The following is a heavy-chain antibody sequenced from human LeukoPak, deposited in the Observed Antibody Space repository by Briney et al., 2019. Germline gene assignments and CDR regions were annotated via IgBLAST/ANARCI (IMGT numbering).Heavy chain of an antibody. Sequence: QSGGSLRLSCAASGFTFSNYAMSWVRQAPGKGLEWVSTISGSGGSAYYADSVKGRFTISRDNAKNSLYLQINSLRAKDTAVYYCARDAPVEQWLDGIDYWGQGTLVTVSS. V-gene: IGHV3-23*01. J-gene: IGHJ4*02. CDR3: ARDAPVEQWLDGIDY. CDR1: GFTFSNYA. D-gene: IGHD6-19*01. CDR2: ISGSGGSA.